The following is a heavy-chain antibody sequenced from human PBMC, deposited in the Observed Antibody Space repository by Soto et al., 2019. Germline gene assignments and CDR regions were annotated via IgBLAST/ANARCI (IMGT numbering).Heavy chain of an antibody. CDR2: IKQDGSEK. D-gene: IGHD6-19*01. V-gene: IGHV3-7*01. Sequence: GVSLRLSCAASGFTFSTYWMSWVRQAPGKGLEWVANIKQDGSEKYYVDSVKGRFTLSRDNAKNSLQLQMNSLRAEDTAIYFCARVAYGNGWIFDSWGQGTLVTVS. J-gene: IGHJ4*01. CDR3: ARVAYGNGWIFDS. CDR1: GFTFSTYW.